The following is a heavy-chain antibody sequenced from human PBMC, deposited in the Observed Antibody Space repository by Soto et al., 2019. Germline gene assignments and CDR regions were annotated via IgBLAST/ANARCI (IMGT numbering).Heavy chain of an antibody. V-gene: IGHV2-5*02. CDR1: GFSLSTSGVG. Sequence: QITLKESGPSLVKPTQTLTLTCTFSGFSLSTSGVGVGWFRQPPGKALEWLAVIYWDDYKHYSPSLKSRLTITKDTSKNPVVLTMTNMYPVDTATYYCARKGYGDYPIDYWGQGTLVTVSS. D-gene: IGHD4-17*01. CDR2: IYWDDYK. CDR3: ARKGYGDYPIDY. J-gene: IGHJ4*02.